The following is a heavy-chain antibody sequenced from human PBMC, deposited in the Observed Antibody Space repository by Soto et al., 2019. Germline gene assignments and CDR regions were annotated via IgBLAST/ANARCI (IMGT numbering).Heavy chain of an antibody. D-gene: IGHD2-15*01. J-gene: IGHJ5*02. V-gene: IGHV4-30-2*01. Sequence: SETLSLTCAVSCGSISGGGYSWSWIRQPPGKGLELIGYIYHSVSTYYNPSLKSRVTISVDRSKNQFSLKLSSVTAADTAVYYCATIGGHCSGGSCYRWFDRWVQGTLVTVSS. CDR1: CGSISGGGYS. CDR3: ATIGGHCSGGSCYRWFDR. CDR2: IYHSVST.